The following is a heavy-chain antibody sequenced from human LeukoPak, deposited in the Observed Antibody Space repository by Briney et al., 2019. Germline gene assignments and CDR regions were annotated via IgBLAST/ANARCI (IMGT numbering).Heavy chain of an antibody. CDR3: AKDQSSDWYGYYYYYMDV. CDR2: ISGSGGNT. CDR1: GFTFSSYG. J-gene: IGHJ6*03. Sequence: GGSLRLSCAASGFTFSSYGMSWVRQAPGKGLEWVSAISGSGGNTYYADSVKGRFTISRDNSENTLYLQMNSLRAEDTAVYYCAKDQSSDWYGYYYYYMDVWGKGTTVTISS. D-gene: IGHD6-19*01. V-gene: IGHV3-23*01.